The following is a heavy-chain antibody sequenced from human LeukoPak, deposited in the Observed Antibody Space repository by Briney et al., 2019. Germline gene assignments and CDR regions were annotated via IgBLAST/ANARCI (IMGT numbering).Heavy chain of an antibody. CDR3: ARGVIVDTAMVSAYDAFDI. V-gene: IGHV3-9*01. CDR2: FWWNCCSI. J-gene: IGHJ3*02. Sequence: GRSLRLSCVASGLNFEDDLMHGLRDAPGKGLEGVSGFWWNCCSILYVDSVKGRFTIPSDNAKHSLYLQMNGLRADDTAVYYYARGVIVDTAMVSAYDAFDIWGQGTMVTVSS. CDR1: GLNFEDDL. D-gene: IGHD5-18*01.